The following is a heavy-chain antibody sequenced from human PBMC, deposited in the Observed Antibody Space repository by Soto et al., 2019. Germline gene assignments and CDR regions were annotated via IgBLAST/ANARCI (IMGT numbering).Heavy chain of an antibody. CDR3: ATSYFLEWLLAPGEVHAFDI. D-gene: IGHD3-3*01. CDR2: IYHSGST. Sequence: GSLRLSCAVSGGSISSSNWWSWVRQPPGKGLEWIGEIYHSGSTKYNPSLKSRVTISVDKSKNQFSLKLSSVTAADTAVYYCATSYFLEWLLAPGEVHAFDIWGQGTMVTVSS. CDR1: GGSISSSNW. J-gene: IGHJ3*02. V-gene: IGHV4-4*02.